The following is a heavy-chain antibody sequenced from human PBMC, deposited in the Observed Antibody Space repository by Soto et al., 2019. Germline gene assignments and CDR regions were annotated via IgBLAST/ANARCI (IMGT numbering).Heavy chain of an antibody. CDR2: IYYTETT. V-gene: IGHV4-59*01. Sequence: PSETLSLNCTVCDGSISSYYWNWFRQPPGKGLEWIGYIYYTETTSYNPSLKSRVTISVDTSKNQFSLKLSSVNAADTALYYCAGGYGSGSYSASYVYWGQGTLVTVSS. J-gene: IGHJ4*02. CDR3: AGGYGSGSYSASYVY. CDR1: DGSISSYY. D-gene: IGHD3-10*01.